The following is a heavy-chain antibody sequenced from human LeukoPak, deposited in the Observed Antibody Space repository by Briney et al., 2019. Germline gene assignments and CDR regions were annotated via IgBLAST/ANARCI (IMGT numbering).Heavy chain of an antibody. Sequence: ASVKVSCKASGYTFTSYAMHWVRQAPGQRLEWMGWINAGNGNTKYSQKFQGRVTITRGTSASTAYMELSSLRSEDTAVYYCARASITMVRGNWFDPWGQGTLVTVSS. CDR2: INAGNGNT. CDR1: GYTFTSYA. CDR3: ARASITMVRGNWFDP. V-gene: IGHV1-3*01. J-gene: IGHJ5*02. D-gene: IGHD3-10*01.